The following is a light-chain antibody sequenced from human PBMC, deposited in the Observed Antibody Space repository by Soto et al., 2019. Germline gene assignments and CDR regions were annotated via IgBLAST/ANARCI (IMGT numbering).Light chain of an antibody. J-gene: IGKJ2*01. CDR3: LHDYSFPYT. CDR1: EGISSG. Sequence: IQMTQSPSTLSASVGDRVTITCRASEGISSGLAWYQQKPGKAPKSLIYGISRLQSGVPSRFSGSGSGTDFTLTISSLQPEDFATYYCLHDYSFPYTFGQGTKVDIK. CDR2: GIS. V-gene: IGKV1-6*01.